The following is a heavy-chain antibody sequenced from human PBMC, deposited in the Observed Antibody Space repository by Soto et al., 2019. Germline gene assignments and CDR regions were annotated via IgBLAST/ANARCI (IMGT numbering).Heavy chain of an antibody. J-gene: IGHJ4*03. CDR1: GLTFSCYA. CDR3: AEDQRNGSYLRYFDY. Sequence: GGSLILSCAACGLTFSCYAMGGARQAPGKGLDWVSDISGCGGSTHYADSVKGRFTLSRDNSKSTQYVQMNSLRGEDTAVHYCAEDQRNGSYLRYFDYWGQGTLVTVSS. V-gene: IGHV3-23*01. CDR2: ISGCGGST. D-gene: IGHD1-26*01.